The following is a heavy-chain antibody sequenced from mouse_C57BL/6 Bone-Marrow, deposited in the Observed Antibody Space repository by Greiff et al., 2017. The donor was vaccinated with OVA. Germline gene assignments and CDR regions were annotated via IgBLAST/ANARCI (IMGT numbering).Heavy chain of an antibody. D-gene: IGHD1-1*01. CDR2: IYPGDGDT. Sequence: QVQLQQSGAELVKPGASVKISCKASGYAFSSYWMNWVKQRPGKGLEWIGQIYPGDGDTNYNGKFKGKATLTADKSSSTAYMQLSSLTSEDSAVYFCARWYYYGSDYFDYWGQGTTLTVSS. V-gene: IGHV1-80*01. CDR3: ARWYYYGSDYFDY. J-gene: IGHJ2*01. CDR1: GYAFSSYW.